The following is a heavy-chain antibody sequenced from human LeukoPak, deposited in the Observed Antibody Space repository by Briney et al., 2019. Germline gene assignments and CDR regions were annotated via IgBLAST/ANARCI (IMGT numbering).Heavy chain of an antibody. Sequence: PGGSLRLSCAAPGFTFSSYSMNWVRQAPGKGLEWVSSISSSSSYIYYADSVKGRFTISRDNAKNSLYLQMNSLRAEDTAVYYCARVGESSGLNDAFDIWGQGTMVTVSS. J-gene: IGHJ3*02. CDR2: ISSSSSYI. CDR1: GFTFSSYS. CDR3: ARVGESSGLNDAFDI. D-gene: IGHD6-19*01. V-gene: IGHV3-21*01.